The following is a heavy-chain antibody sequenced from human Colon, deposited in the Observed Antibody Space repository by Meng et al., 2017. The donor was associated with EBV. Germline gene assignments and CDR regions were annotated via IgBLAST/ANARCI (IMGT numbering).Heavy chain of an antibody. Sequence: VLRQEAGPGLVKPSGTLSLTCGVSGVSISSNIRWTGVRQPPGKGLEWIGDIDDSGSTNYNPSLNSRISISLDKSKNHFSLKVNSVTAADTAVYYCARGKQDAWELLAYWGQGALVTVSS. CDR1: GVSISSNIR. CDR3: ARGKQDAWELLAY. D-gene: IGHD1-26*01. V-gene: IGHV4-4*02. CDR2: IDDSGST. J-gene: IGHJ4*02.